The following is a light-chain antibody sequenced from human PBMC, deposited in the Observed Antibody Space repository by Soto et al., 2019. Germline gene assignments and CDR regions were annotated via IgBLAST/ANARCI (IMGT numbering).Light chain of an antibody. CDR3: QQRSNRRVT. J-gene: IGKJ4*01. V-gene: IGKV3D-20*02. Sequence: EIVLTQSPCTLALSPGERATLSCRTSHSVSSNYLAWYQQKAGPAPGLLIYGSSNRATCLPRRFSGRGCGTYFTLTISLLEPEDTAVYYCQQRSNRRVTFGGGTKVDIK. CDR1: HSVSSNY. CDR2: GSS.